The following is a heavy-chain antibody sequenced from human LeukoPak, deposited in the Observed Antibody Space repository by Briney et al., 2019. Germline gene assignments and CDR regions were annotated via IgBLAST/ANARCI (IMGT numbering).Heavy chain of an antibody. J-gene: IGHJ4*02. D-gene: IGHD3-10*01. CDR3: VRANSFMVRRLITYFDS. CDR2: ISSNGGST. CDR1: GFTFSSYA. V-gene: IGHV3-64D*09. Sequence: GGSLRLSCSASGFTFSSYAMHWVRQAPGKGLEYVSVISSNGGSTYYADSVKGRFTISRDNSKNTLYLQMSSLRAEDTAVYYCVRANSFMVRRLITYFDSWGQGTLVTVSS.